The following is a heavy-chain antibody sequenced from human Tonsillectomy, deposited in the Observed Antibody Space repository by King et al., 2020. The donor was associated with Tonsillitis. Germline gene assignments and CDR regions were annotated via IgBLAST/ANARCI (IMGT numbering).Heavy chain of an antibody. CDR1: GYTFTSYG. CDR3: ARARHAYSLNAYYYDDMDV. D-gene: IGHD5-24*01. CDR2: INSNNGNT. V-gene: IGHV1-18*01. J-gene: IGHJ6*03. Sequence: VQLVESGAEVKKPGASVKVSCKASGYTFTSYGISWVRQAPGQGLQWMGWINSNNGNTNFAQNLQGRLTMTTDTSTSTAYMELRSLRSDDTAVYYCARARHAYSLNAYYYDDMDVWGKGTTVTVSS.